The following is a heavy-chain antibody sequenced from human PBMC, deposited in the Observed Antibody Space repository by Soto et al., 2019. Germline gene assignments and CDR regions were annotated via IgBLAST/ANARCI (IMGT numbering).Heavy chain of an antibody. CDR2: VSYDGTNK. Sequence: GGSLRLSCAASGFTFSHFGMHWVRQAPGKGLEWMTSVSYDGTNKYYADSVKGRFTISRDYSANKLYLQMNSLTAEDTAVYYCAKDRGYQLPWGMDVWGQGTAVTVSS. CDR1: GFTFSHFG. D-gene: IGHD2-2*01. CDR3: AKDRGYQLPWGMDV. J-gene: IGHJ6*02. V-gene: IGHV3-30*18.